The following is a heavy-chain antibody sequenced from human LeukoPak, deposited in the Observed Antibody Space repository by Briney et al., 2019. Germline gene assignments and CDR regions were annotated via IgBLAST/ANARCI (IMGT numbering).Heavy chain of an antibody. CDR1: GYTFTNYG. CDR2: ISAYNGNI. Sequence: ASVKVSRKASGYTFTNYGISWLRQAPGQGLEWMGWISAYNGNIRYAQNLQGRVTMTTDTSTSTAYMELRSLRSDDTAVYYCGRSFGNYYGSGTPPLYFDYWGQGTLVTVSS. D-gene: IGHD3-10*01. V-gene: IGHV1-18*01. J-gene: IGHJ4*02. CDR3: GRSFGNYYGSGTPPLYFDY.